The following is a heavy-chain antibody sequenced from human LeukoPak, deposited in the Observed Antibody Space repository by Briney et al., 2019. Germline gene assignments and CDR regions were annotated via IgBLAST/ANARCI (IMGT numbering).Heavy chain of an antibody. CDR3: RGAGPKNDFPPY. J-gene: IGHJ4*02. D-gene: IGHD3/OR15-3a*01. CDR1: GFTFDDYG. CDR2: INWNGAST. Sequence: PGGSLRLSCAASGFTFDDYGMNWVRQAPGKGLEWVSEINWNGASTGYADSVKGRFTISRDNAKNSLYLQMNSLRAEDTALYYWRGAGPKNDFPPYGGQGPPATAPS. V-gene: IGHV3-20*04.